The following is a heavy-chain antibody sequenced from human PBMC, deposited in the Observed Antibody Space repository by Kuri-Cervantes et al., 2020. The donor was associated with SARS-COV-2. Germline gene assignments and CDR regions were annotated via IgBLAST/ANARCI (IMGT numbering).Heavy chain of an antibody. J-gene: IGHJ5*02. CDR2: IYYSGST. Sequence: SETLSLTRTVSGGSISSHYWSWIRQPPGKGLEWIGYIYYSGSTNYNPSLKSRVTISVDTSKNQFSLKLSSVTAADTAVYYCARYFWSGYYTGWFDPWGQGTLVTVSS. V-gene: IGHV4-59*11. D-gene: IGHD3-3*01. CDR3: ARYFWSGYYTGWFDP. CDR1: GGSISSHY.